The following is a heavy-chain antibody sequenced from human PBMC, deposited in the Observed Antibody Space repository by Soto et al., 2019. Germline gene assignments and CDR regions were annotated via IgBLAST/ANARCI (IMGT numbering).Heavy chain of an antibody. CDR3: ARALDFVERYWFDP. CDR1: GGSFSGYY. J-gene: IGHJ5*02. Sequence: SETLSLTCAVYGGSFSGYYWSWIRQPPGKGLEWIGEINHSGSTNYNPSLKSRVTISVDTSKNQFSLKLSSVTAADTAVYYCARALDFVERYWFDPRGQGTLVTVSA. V-gene: IGHV4-34*01. D-gene: IGHD2-15*01. CDR2: INHSGST.